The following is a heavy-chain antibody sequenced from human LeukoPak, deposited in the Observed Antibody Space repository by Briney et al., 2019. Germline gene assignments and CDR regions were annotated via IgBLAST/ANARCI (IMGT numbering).Heavy chain of an antibody. Sequence: ASVKVSCKASGYTFTSYYMHWVRQAPGQGLEWMGIINPSGGSTSYAQKFQGRVTMTRDTSTSTVYMELSSLRSEDTAVYYCARDQEIAAAGTWYFDLWGRGTLVTVSS. CDR3: ARDQEIAAAGTWYFDL. CDR1: GYTFTSYY. V-gene: IGHV1-46*01. CDR2: INPSGGST. J-gene: IGHJ2*01. D-gene: IGHD6-13*01.